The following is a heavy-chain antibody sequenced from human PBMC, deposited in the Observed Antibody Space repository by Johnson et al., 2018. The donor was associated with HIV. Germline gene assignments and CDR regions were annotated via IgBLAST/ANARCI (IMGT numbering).Heavy chain of an antibody. Sequence: QVQLVESGGGVVQPGRSLRLSCVASGFTFFSYGMHWVRQAPGKGLEWVAVISYDGSNKYYADSVKGRFNISRDNAKNSLFLQMNSLRAEDTALYYCARRGWELWTTQNAFDIWGQGTMVTVSS. D-gene: IGHD1-26*01. J-gene: IGHJ3*02. CDR1: GFTFFSYG. CDR2: ISYDGSNK. V-gene: IGHV3-30*03. CDR3: ARRGWELWTTQNAFDI.